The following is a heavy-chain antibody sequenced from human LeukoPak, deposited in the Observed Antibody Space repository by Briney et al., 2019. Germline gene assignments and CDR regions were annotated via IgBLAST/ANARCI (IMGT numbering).Heavy chain of an antibody. CDR3: ARGPGLIAAAGSVFDY. Sequence: GGSLRLSCAASGFTFSTYAMSWVRQAPGKGLEWVSAISVSAGSTYYADSVKGRFTISRDNSKNTLYLQMNSLRAEDTAVYYCARGPGLIAAAGSVFDYWGQGTLVTVSS. J-gene: IGHJ4*02. CDR1: GFTFSTYA. V-gene: IGHV3-23*01. CDR2: ISVSAGST. D-gene: IGHD6-13*01.